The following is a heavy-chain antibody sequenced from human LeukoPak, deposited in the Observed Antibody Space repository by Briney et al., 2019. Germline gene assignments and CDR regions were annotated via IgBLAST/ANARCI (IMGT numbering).Heavy chain of an antibody. V-gene: IGHV3-9*01. CDR3: AKDTFNWGGGYFDY. D-gene: IGHD7-27*01. Sequence: GGSLRLSCAASGFTFDDYAMHWVRQAPGKGLEWVSGISWNSGSIGYADSVKGRFTISRDNAKNSLYLQMNSLRAEDTALYYCAKDTFNWGGGYFDYWGQGTLVTVSS. J-gene: IGHJ4*02. CDR2: ISWNSGSI. CDR1: GFTFDDYA.